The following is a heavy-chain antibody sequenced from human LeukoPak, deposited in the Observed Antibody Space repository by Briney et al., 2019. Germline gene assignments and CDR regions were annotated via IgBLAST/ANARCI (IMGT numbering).Heavy chain of an antibody. V-gene: IGHV3-74*01. CDR3: ARGSSTSYYYYGMDV. J-gene: IGHJ6*02. CDR2: INSDGSSI. Sequence: GGSLRLSCAASGFTFSSYGMHWVRQAPGKGLVWVSRINSDGSSIRNADSVKGRLTISRDNAKNTLYLQMNSLRAEDTAVYYCARGSSTSYYYYGMDVWGQGTAVTVSS. CDR1: GFTFSSYG. D-gene: IGHD2-2*01.